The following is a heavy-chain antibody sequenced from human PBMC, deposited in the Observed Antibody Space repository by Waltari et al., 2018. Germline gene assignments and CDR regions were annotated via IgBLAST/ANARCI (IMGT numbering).Heavy chain of an antibody. CDR1: GYTFTSYY. V-gene: IGHV1-46*01. CDR3: ARDTGALWMDV. Sequence: QVQLVQSGAEVKKPGASVKVSCKASGYTFTSYYMHWVRQAPGQGLEWMGIINPSGGTTSYAQNVQGRVTMTRDTSTSTVYMELSSLRPEDTAVYYCARDTGALWMDVWGQGTTVTVSS. J-gene: IGHJ6*02. D-gene: IGHD2-21*01. CDR2: INPSGGTT.